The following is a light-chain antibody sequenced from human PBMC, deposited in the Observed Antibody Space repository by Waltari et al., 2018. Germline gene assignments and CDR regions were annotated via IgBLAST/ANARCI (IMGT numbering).Light chain of an antibody. J-gene: IGKJ2*01. CDR3: HLYGTSPRYT. V-gene: IGKV3-20*01. Sequence: EIVLTQSPGTLSLSPGDSATLSCRASQSVSSRYLAWYRQKPGQAPRPLIYGASSRATGIPDRFSGSGSGTDFTLTMRRLEPEDFAVYYCHLYGTSPRYTFGQGTKLEIK. CDR1: QSVSSRY. CDR2: GAS.